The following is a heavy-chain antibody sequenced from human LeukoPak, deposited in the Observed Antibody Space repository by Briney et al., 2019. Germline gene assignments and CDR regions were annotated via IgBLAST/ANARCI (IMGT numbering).Heavy chain of an antibody. J-gene: IGHJ4*02. Sequence: GGALRLSCAASGFTFSSYWMHWVRQAPGKGLVWVSRINSDGSSTNYADSVKGRFTISRDNPKNTLYLQMNSLTAEDTAVYYCARDSDYGEVSYWGQGTLVTVSS. CDR2: INSDGSST. CDR1: GFTFSSYW. CDR3: ARDSDYGEVSY. V-gene: IGHV3-74*01. D-gene: IGHD4-17*01.